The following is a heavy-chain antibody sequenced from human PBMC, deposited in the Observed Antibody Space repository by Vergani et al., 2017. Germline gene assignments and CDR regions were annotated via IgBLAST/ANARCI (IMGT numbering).Heavy chain of an antibody. D-gene: IGHD2-21*01. V-gene: IGHV4-59*01. CDR1: GCSMSGYY. CDR2: MYHSGST. J-gene: IGHJ3*01. CDR3: AKDGGEYDKDALDV. Sequence: QVRLQESGPGLVKPSETLSLTCSVSGCSMSGYYWSWIRQPPGKELEWIGDMYHSGSTNYNPSLETRVTISGDTSKNQFSLKLNSVTAADTAVYYCAKDGGEYDKDALDVWGQGTKVTVT.